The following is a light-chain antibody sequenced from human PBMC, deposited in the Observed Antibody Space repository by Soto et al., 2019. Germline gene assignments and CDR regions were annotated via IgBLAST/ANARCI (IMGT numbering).Light chain of an antibody. Sequence: QSVLTQPASVSGSPGQSITISCNGTSSNVGGYNYVSWYQQHPAKAPKLMIYEVSNRPSGVSHRFSGSKSGNTASLNISGLQAEDEADYYCFSYTTSSTLVFGGGTKLTVL. J-gene: IGLJ3*02. CDR2: EVS. CDR1: SSNVGGYNY. V-gene: IGLV2-14*01. CDR3: FSYTTSSTLV.